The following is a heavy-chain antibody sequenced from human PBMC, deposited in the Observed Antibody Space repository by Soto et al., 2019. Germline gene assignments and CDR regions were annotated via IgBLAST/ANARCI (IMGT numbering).Heavy chain of an antibody. CDR2: ISSNSAYI. Sequence: GGSLRLSCAASGFPFSSYAMSWVRQAPGKGLEWVSTISSNSAYIYYTDALRGRFTISRDNAKNSLHLQMNSLRAEDTAVYYCTRDASRDSSARGWFDPWGPGTLVTVS. D-gene: IGHD6-13*01. V-gene: IGHV3-21*01. CDR3: TRDASRDSSARGWFDP. CDR1: GFPFSSYA. J-gene: IGHJ5*02.